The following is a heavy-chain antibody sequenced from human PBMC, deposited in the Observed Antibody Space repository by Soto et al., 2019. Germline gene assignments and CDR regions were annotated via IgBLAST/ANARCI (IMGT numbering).Heavy chain of an antibody. CDR2: ISGSGGTT. CDR1: GFTFSSYA. D-gene: IGHD6-25*01. Sequence: EVQLLESGGGLVQPGGSLRLSCAASGFTFSSYAMSWVRQAPGKGLEWVSAISGSGGTTYYAVSAKGRFTISRDNSKNPPFLQMNSLRAEDTAVYYCAQFCAETGGSSVWPWSFHYCGQGTLVTVSS. V-gene: IGHV3-23*01. CDR3: AQFCAETGGSSVWPWSFHY. J-gene: IGHJ4*02.